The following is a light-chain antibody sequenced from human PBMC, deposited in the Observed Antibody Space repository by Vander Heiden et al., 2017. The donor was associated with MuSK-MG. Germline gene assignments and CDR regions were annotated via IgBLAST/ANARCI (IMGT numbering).Light chain of an antibody. Sequence: SALTHPASVCGSPGQSLPISCTGTGSDIGDYNSVSWYQHHPGNAPKLIIYDVRNRPSGGSDRFSGSKSGSTASLTTSGLQGDDEADYYCSAYTAIYTFVFGGGTKVTVL. CDR3: SAYTAIYTFV. J-gene: IGLJ1*01. V-gene: IGLV2-14*03. CDR1: GSDIGDYNS. CDR2: DVR.